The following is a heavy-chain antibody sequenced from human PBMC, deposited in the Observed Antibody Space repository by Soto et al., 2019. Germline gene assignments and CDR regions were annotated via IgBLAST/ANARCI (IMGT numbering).Heavy chain of an antibody. CDR3: ARIRCSGGSCYSHYYYYGMDV. V-gene: IGHV4-31*03. J-gene: IGHJ6*02. D-gene: IGHD2-15*01. Sequence: QVQLQESGPGLVKPSQTLSLTCTVSGGSISSGGYYWSWIRQHPGKGLEWIGYIYYSGSTYYNPSLKRRVNISVDTSKNQFSLKLSSVTAADTAVYYCARIRCSGGSCYSHYYYYGMDVWGQGTTVTVSS. CDR2: IYYSGST. CDR1: GGSISSGGYY.